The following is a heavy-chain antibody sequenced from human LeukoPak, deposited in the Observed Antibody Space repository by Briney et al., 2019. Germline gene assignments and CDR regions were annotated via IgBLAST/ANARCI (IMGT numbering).Heavy chain of an antibody. Sequence: ASVKVSCKASGYTFTSYSISWVRQAPGQGLEWMGWINPNSGGTNYAQKFQGRVTMTRDTSISTAYMELSRLRSDDTAVYYCARTHSSSWRYYFDYWGQGTLVTVSS. D-gene: IGHD6-13*01. CDR2: INPNSGGT. CDR1: GYTFTSYS. J-gene: IGHJ4*02. CDR3: ARTHSSSWRYYFDY. V-gene: IGHV1-2*02.